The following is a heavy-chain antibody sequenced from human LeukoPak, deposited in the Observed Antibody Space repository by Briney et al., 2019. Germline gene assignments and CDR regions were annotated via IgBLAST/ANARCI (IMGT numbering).Heavy chain of an antibody. CDR3: AIDSPTLDS. J-gene: IGHJ4*02. V-gene: IGHV3-11*06. D-gene: IGHD3-9*01. CDR1: GFAFSDYF. CDR2: MSDGCSFI. Sequence: GGSLKLSCAASGFAFSDYFMSWIRQSPGKGLEWISYMSDGCSFIEYADSVKGRFTISRDNAKNSLYFQMNSLRPEDSAVYYCAIDSPTLDSWGPETRLTAS.